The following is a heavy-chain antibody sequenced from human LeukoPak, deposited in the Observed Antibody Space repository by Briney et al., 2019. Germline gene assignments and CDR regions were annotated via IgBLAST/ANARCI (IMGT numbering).Heavy chain of an antibody. D-gene: IGHD4-17*01. CDR2: ISPGSTTI. J-gene: IGHJ6*03. CDR3: ARIRGPTVYTYYMDV. V-gene: IGHV3-48*04. Sequence: GGSLRLSCVASGFSFSTYTINWVRQAPGKGLEWVSYISPGSTTIYYAESVQGRFTVSRDDAKNSLYLQVNSLSAEDTAVYYCARIRGPTVYTYYMDVWGKGTTVTVSS. CDR1: GFSFSTYT.